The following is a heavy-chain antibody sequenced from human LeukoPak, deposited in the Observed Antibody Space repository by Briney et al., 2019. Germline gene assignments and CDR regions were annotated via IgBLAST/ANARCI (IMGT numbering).Heavy chain of an antibody. CDR3: ARDQGAAIAFDY. Sequence: PSETLSLTCTVSGGSISSSSYYWGWIRRPPGKGLEWIGSIYYSGSTYYNPSLKSRVTISVDTSKNQFSLKLSSVTAADTAVYYCARDQGAAIAFDYWGQGTLVTVSS. CDR1: GGSISSSSYY. CDR2: IYYSGST. J-gene: IGHJ4*02. V-gene: IGHV4-39*02. D-gene: IGHD1-26*01.